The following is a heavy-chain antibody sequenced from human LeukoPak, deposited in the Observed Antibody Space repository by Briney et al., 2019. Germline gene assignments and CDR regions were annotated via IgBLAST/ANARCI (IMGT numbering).Heavy chain of an antibody. CDR3: AKHFCTGLDCSLFDS. J-gene: IGHJ4*02. Sequence: GGSLRLSCAASGFTFSSYSMNWVRQAPGKGLEWVSAISGSGGSTYYADSVKGRFTISRDNSKNTLYLQMNSLRAEDTAVYYCAKHFCTGLDCSLFDSWGQGTLVTVSS. D-gene: IGHD3/OR15-3a*01. CDR2: ISGSGGST. CDR1: GFTFSSYS. V-gene: IGHV3-23*01.